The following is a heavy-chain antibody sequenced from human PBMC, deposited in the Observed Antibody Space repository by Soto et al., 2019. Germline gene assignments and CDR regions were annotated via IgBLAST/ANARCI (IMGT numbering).Heavy chain of an antibody. CDR1: GYTFTGYY. CDR2: INPNSGGT. D-gene: IGHD6-6*01. Sequence: ASVKVSCKASGYTFTGYYMHWVRQAPGQGLEWMGWINPNSGGTNYAQKFQGRVTMTRDTSISTAYMELSRLRSDDTAVYYCARDREGIAARFWFDPWGQGTLVTVSS. J-gene: IGHJ5*02. CDR3: ARDREGIAARFWFDP. V-gene: IGHV1-2*02.